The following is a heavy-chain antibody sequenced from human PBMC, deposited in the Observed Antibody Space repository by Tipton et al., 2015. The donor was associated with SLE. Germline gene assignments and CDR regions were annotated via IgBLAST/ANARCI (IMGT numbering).Heavy chain of an antibody. Sequence: TLSLTCAVYGGSFSAYYWSWIRQPPGKGLEWIGEINHSGSTNYNPSLKSRVTISVDTSKNQFSLKLSSVTAADTAVYYCARGGYGDYSVLPAFDIWGQGTMVTVSS. D-gene: IGHD4-17*01. CDR2: INHSGST. CDR3: ARGGYGDYSVLPAFDI. V-gene: IGHV4-34*01. CDR1: GGSFSAYY. J-gene: IGHJ3*02.